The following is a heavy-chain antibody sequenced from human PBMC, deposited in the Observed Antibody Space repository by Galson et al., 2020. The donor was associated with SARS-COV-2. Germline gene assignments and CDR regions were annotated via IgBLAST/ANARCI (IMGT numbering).Heavy chain of an antibody. CDR2: IYSSGST. CDR3: ARDPSSNSPWEFYYDYYGMDV. V-gene: IGHV3-66*01. CDR1: GFTFSSNY. Sequence: GESLRLTCAVSGFTFSSNYMSWVRQVPGKGLEWVSVIYSSGSTYYADSVKGRFTISRDNSKNPLSLNMNSLRAEDTAVYYCARDPSSNSPWEFYYDYYGMDVWDQGTTVTVSS. D-gene: IGHD6-6*01. J-gene: IGHJ6*02.